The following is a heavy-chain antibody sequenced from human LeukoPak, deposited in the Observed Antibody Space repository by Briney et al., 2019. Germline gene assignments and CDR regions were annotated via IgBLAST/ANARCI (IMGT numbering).Heavy chain of an antibody. D-gene: IGHD2-21*02. CDR3: ARTPSVVVTASPWLGWFDP. V-gene: IGHV1-69*01. Sequence: SVKVSCKASGGTFSNYAISWVRQAPGQGLEWMGGNIPIFGRANYAQKFQGRVTITADESTSTAYMELSSLRSEDTAVYYCARTPSVVVTASPWLGWFDPWGQGTLVTVSS. CDR1: GGTFSNYA. J-gene: IGHJ5*02. CDR2: NIPIFGRA.